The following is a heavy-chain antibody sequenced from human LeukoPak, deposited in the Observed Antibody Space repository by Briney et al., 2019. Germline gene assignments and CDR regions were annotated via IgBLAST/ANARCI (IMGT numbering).Heavy chain of an antibody. J-gene: IGHJ6*02. D-gene: IGHD1-1*01. V-gene: IGHV3-53*01. Sequence: PGGSLRLSCAASGFTFSSYSMNWVRQAPGKGLEWVSILYSGGNAYYTDSVKGRFTISRDNSKNTVYLQMNSLRAGDTAVYFCARTTGAGTFYFNGMDVWGQGTTVTVSS. CDR1: GFTFSSYS. CDR3: ARTTGAGTFYFNGMDV. CDR2: LYSGGNA.